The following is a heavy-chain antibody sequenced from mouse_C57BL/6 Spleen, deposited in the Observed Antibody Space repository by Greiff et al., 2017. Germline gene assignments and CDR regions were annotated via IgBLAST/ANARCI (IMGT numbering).Heavy chain of an antibody. CDR3: ARGNWYFDV. Sequence: QVHVKQSGPELVKPGASVKLSCKASGYTFTSYDINWVKQRPGQGLEWIGWIYPRDGSTKYNEKFKGKATVTVDTSSSTAYMELHSLTSEDSAVYFCARGNWYFDVGGTGTTVTVSS. CDR1: GYTFTSYD. J-gene: IGHJ1*03. V-gene: IGHV1-85*01. CDR2: IYPRDGST.